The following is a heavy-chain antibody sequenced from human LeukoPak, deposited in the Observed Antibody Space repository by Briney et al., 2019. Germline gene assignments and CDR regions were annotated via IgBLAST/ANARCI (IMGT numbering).Heavy chain of an antibody. Sequence: GASVKVSCKASGYTFTTYGISWVRQAPGQGLEWMGWISAYNGNTNYTQKLQGRVTMTTDTSTSTAYMELRSLRYDDTAVYYCARAAQLDPPGYWGQGTLVTVSS. V-gene: IGHV1-18*01. CDR1: GYTFTTYG. D-gene: IGHD1-1*01. CDR2: ISAYNGNT. CDR3: ARAAQLDPPGY. J-gene: IGHJ4*02.